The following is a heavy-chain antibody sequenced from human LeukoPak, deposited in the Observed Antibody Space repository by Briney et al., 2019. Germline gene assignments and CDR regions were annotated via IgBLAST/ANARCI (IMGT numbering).Heavy chain of an antibody. CDR2: ISASGGST. D-gene: IGHD5-12*01. Sequence: GGSLRLSCAASGFTFSSYAMTWVRQAPGKGLEWVSAISASGGSTYYADSVKGRFTISRDNSKNTLYLQMNSLRAEDTAVYYCATGIVATTRYDYWGQGTLVTVSS. J-gene: IGHJ4*02. V-gene: IGHV3-23*01. CDR1: GFTFSSYA. CDR3: ATGIVATTRYDY.